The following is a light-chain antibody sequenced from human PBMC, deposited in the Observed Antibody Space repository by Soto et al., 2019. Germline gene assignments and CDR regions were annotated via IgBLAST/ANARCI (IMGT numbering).Light chain of an antibody. Sequence: EIVLTQSQATLSSSPGDRATLSCGAIQCIKTKLARYQHRPCQAPRLLVYQPPIRAAGISARFSGSGSGTGFTLTICSLEPEDFALYYCPQRNNWPSPTFGPGTKVDIK. CDR2: QPP. CDR1: QCIKTK. CDR3: PQRNNWPSPT. J-gene: IGKJ3*01. V-gene: IGKV3-11*01.